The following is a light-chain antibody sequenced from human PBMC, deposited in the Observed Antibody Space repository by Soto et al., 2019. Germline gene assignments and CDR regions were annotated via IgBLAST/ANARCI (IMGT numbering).Light chain of an antibody. V-gene: IGLV3-21*04. CDR3: HVWDHSSDKVV. J-gene: IGLJ3*02. Sequence: SYELTQPPSVSVAPGKTATITCGGTNIGSKSVHWYQQKPGQAPVSVIYYNIDRPSGIPDRFSGSNSGNTATLTINRVEAGDEADYYCHVWDHSSDKVVFGGGTKVTVL. CDR1: NIGSKS. CDR2: YNI.